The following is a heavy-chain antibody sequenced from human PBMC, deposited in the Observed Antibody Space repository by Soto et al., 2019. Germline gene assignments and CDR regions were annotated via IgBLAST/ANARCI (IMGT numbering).Heavy chain of an antibody. CDR1: GGSISSEGYY. J-gene: IGHJ2*01. D-gene: IGHD6-6*01. CDR3: ARDTSSGPHWYFDL. V-gene: IGHV4-31*03. CDR2: IYYSGTT. Sequence: QVPLQESGPGLVKPSQTLSLTCTVSGGSISSEGYYWSWFRQLPGKGLEWIGDIYYSGTTYHNPSLRSRLTISGDASKNQFSLKLSSVTDADTALYYCARDTSSGPHWYFDLWGRGTLVTVSS.